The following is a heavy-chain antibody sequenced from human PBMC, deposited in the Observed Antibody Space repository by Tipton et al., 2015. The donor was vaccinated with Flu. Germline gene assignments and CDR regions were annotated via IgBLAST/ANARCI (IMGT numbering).Heavy chain of an antibody. CDR1: GFTFGEYA. V-gene: IGHV3-23*01. CDR2: IGTDSRT. D-gene: IGHD3-3*02. J-gene: IGHJ4*02. Sequence: SLRLSCAASGFTFGEYAMSWVRQAPGKGLEWVSGIGTDSRTHYTDSVRGRFTISRDISENTLYLQMNSLKDEDTAFYYCAKDLHFWSACDHWGQGALVTVSS. CDR3: AKDLHFWSACDH.